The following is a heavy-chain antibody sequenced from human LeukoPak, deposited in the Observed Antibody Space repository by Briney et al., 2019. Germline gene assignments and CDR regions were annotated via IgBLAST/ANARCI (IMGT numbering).Heavy chain of an antibody. Sequence: GGSLRLSCAASGFTFSSYAMSWVRQAPGKGLEWVANIKQDGSEKYYVDSVKGRFTISRDNAKNSLYLQMNSLRAEDTAVYYCARKNGLDYWGQGTLVTVSS. CDR2: IKQDGSEK. J-gene: IGHJ4*02. CDR3: ARKNGLDY. CDR1: GFTFSSYA. V-gene: IGHV3-7*01.